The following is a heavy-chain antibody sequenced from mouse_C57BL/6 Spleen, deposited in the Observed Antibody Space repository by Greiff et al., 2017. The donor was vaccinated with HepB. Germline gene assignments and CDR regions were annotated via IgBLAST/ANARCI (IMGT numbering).Heavy chain of an antibody. Sequence: EVQRVESGPSLVRPSQTLSLTCTVTGFSINSDCYWIWIRQFPGNKLEYIGYTFYSGITYYNPSLESRTYITRDTSKNQFSLKLSSVTTEDTATYYCARAPNERYAMDYWGQGTSVTVSS. J-gene: IGHJ4*01. CDR2: TFYSGIT. D-gene: IGHD4-1*01. CDR1: GFSINSDCY. V-gene: IGHV3-3*01. CDR3: ARAPNERYAMDY.